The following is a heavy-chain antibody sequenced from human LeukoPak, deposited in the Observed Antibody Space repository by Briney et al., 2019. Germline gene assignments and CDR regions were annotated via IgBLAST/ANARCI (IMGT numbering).Heavy chain of an antibody. V-gene: IGHV4-61*05. CDR3: ARANYRTAVEYYFDY. Sequence: PSETLSLTCTVSGGSISSSSYYWGWIRQPPGKGLEWIGYIYYSGSTNYNPSLKSRVTISVDTSKNQFSLKLTSVTAADTAVYYCARANYRTAVEYYFDYWGQGTLVSVSS. D-gene: IGHD5-18*01. J-gene: IGHJ4*02. CDR1: GGSISSSSYY. CDR2: IYYSGST.